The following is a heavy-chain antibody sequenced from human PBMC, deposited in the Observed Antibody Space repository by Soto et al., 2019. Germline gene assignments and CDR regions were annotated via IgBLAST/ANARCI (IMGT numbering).Heavy chain of an antibody. J-gene: IGHJ5*02. CDR1: GFTFSSYA. V-gene: IGHV3-23*01. CDR3: ARDMGIVVVVAALSFDP. Sequence: GGSLRLTCAASGFTFSSYAMSWVRQAPGKGLEWVSAISASGGSTYYADSVKGRFTISRDNSKNTLYLQMNSLRAGDTAVYYCARDMGIVVVVAALSFDPWGQGTLVTVSS. CDR2: ISASGGST. D-gene: IGHD2-15*01.